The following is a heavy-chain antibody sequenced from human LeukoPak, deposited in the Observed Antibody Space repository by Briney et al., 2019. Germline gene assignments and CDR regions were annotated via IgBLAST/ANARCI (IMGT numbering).Heavy chain of an antibody. Sequence: ASVKVSCKASGYTFTSYDINWVRQATGQGREWMGWMNPNSGNTGYALKFQGRVTMTRNTSISTAYMELSSLRSEDTAVYYCARVPAPLRYFDWLADYWGQGTLVTVSS. CDR2: MNPNSGNT. J-gene: IGHJ4*02. V-gene: IGHV1-8*01. CDR1: GYTFTSYD. D-gene: IGHD3-9*01. CDR3: ARVPAPLRYFDWLADY.